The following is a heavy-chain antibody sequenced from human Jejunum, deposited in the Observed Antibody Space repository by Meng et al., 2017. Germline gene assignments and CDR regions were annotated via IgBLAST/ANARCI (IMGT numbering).Heavy chain of an antibody. CDR2: INRGGKT. D-gene: IGHD5-18*01. J-gene: IGHJ4*02. CDR1: WKAFSSYD. CDR3: ARGSRGYSYG. Sequence: QLTLQQWGAGHWKPSDTLSLISAFYWKAFSSYDLNWIRHSPGTGLKCIGHINRGGKTSCTPSLKCRVSMSVDTSKSQPSGAAADTAVYYCARGSRGYSYGWGQGTLVTVSS. V-gene: IGHV4-34*01.